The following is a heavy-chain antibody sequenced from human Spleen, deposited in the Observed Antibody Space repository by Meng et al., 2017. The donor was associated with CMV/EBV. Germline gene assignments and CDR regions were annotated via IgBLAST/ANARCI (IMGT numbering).Heavy chain of an antibody. D-gene: IGHD2-2*01. CDR1: NYSISRGSY. CDR3: ARSVVLPAARLDH. J-gene: IGHJ4*02. CDR2: IYHTGTT. Sequence: GSLRLSCTVSNYSISRGSYWVWIRQPPERGLEWIATIYHTGTTYYNLSLKSRVTISVDTSKNQFSLMMNSVTAADTAVYYCARSVVLPAARLDHWGQGRLVTVSS. V-gene: IGHV4-38-2*02.